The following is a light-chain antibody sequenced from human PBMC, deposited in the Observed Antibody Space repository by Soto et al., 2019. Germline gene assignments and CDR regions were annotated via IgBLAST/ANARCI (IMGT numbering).Light chain of an antibody. J-gene: IGKJ1*01. CDR2: AAS. V-gene: IGKV1-9*01. CDR1: QDISNY. Sequence: DIQLTQSPSFLSASVRDRVTITCRASQDISNYLAWYQQKPGKAPKLLIYAASTLQSGVPSRFSGSGSGTEFTLTISSLQPEDFAIYYCQHFNRYPRTFGQGTNVESK. CDR3: QHFNRYPRT.